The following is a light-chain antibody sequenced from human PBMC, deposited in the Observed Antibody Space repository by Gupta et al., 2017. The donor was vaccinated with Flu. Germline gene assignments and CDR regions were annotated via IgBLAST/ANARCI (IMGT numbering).Light chain of an antibody. CDR2: GAS. CDR1: QSVNSN. J-gene: IGKJ4*01. V-gene: IGKV3-15*01. CDR3: QQYNNRPPVT. Sequence: EIVMTQSPAILSVSPSERATLSCRASQSVNSNLAWYQQKPGQAPRLLIYGASTRATDIPARFSGSGSGTEFTLTISSLQSEDFAVYYCQQYNNRPPVTFGGGTKVEIK.